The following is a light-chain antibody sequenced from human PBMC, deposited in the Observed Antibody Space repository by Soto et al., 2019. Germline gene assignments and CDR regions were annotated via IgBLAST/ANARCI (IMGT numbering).Light chain of an antibody. CDR2: DVS. CDR3: SSYTSSSTRV. CDR1: SSDVGGYNY. J-gene: IGLJ1*01. V-gene: IGLV2-14*01. Sequence: SVLNQPGCVSGSLGQAVAISCTGTSSDVGGYNYVSWYQQHPGKVPKLLIYDVSNRPSGVSNRFSGSKSGNTASLTISGLQAEDEADYYCSSYTSSSTRVFGTGTKVTV.